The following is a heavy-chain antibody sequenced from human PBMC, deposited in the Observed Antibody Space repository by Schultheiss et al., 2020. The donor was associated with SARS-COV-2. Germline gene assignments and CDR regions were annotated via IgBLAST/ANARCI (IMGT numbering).Heavy chain of an antibody. CDR1: GFTFSSYA. D-gene: IGHD1-26*01. Sequence: GGSLRLSCAASGFTFSSYAMHWVRQAPGKGPEWVSVISSTGGRTFYADSVKGRFTISRDNAKNSLYLQMNSLRAEDTAVYYCAGGSYYYYGMDVWGQGTTVTVSS. CDR3: AGGSYYYYGMDV. V-gene: IGHV3-21*04. J-gene: IGHJ6*02. CDR2: ISSTGGRT.